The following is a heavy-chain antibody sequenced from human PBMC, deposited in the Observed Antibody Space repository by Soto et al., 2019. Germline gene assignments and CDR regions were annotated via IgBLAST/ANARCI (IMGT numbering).Heavy chain of an antibody. CDR3: ASRYCSGGSCNKSSDAFDI. J-gene: IGHJ3*02. D-gene: IGHD2-15*01. V-gene: IGHV1-69*02. Sequence: QVQLVQSGAEVKKPGSSVKVSCKASGGTFSSYTISWVRQAPGQGLEWMGRINPILGIANYAQNFQGRVTITADKSTSTAYMELSSLRSEDTAVYYCASRYCSGGSCNKSSDAFDIWGQGTMVTVSS. CDR1: GGTFSSYT. CDR2: INPILGIA.